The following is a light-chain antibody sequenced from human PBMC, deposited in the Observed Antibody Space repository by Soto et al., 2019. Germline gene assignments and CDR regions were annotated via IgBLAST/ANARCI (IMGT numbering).Light chain of an antibody. CDR2: RNN. V-gene: IGLV1-47*01. J-gene: IGLJ3*02. Sequence: QSVLTQPPSASGTPGQRVTISCSGSSSNIGSNYIYWYQQLPGTAPKLLIYRNNLRPSGVPDRFSGSKSGTSASLAISGLRSEDEADYYCAAWDDSLSGWEFGGGTKVTVL. CDR3: AAWDDSLSGWE. CDR1: SSNIGSNY.